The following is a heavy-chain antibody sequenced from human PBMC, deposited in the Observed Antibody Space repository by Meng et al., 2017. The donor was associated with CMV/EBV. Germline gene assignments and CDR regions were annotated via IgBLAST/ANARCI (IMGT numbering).Heavy chain of an antibody. D-gene: IGHD3-9*01. J-gene: IGHJ4*02. V-gene: IGHV3-21*01. CDR2: ISSVRNYV. CDR3: ARKGEYSGYDNYYGSVH. CDR1: GFAFSRYS. Sequence: GESLKISCVASGFAFSRYSMIWVRQAPGKGLEWVSSISSVRNYVDYVDSVKGRFTISRDNAKNSLFLQMNSLRADDTAVYYCARKGEYSGYDNYYGSVHWGQGTSVTVSS.